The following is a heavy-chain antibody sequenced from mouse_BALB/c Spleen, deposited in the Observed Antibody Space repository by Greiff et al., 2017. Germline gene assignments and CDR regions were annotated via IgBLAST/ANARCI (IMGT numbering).Heavy chain of an antibody. D-gene: IGHD1-2*01. CDR3: NAEKDHYYGYGDD. CDR2: IDPENGDT. J-gene: IGHJ2*01. Sequence: DVQLQESGAELVRPGASVKLSCTASGFNFIVSYMHWVKQRPEQGLEWIGWIDPENGDTEYAPKFQGKATMTEDTSSNTAYLQLSSLTSEDTAVYYCNAEKDHYYGYGDDWGQGTTLTVAA. V-gene: IGHV14-4*02. CDR1: GFNFIVSY.